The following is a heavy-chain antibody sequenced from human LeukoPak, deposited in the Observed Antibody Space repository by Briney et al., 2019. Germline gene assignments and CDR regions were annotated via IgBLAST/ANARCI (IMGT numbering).Heavy chain of an antibody. V-gene: IGHV1-18*04. D-gene: IGHD2-2*01. CDR1: GYTFTGYY. Sequence: ASVKVSCKASGYTFTGYYMHWVRQAPGQGLEWMGWISAYNGNTNYAQKLQGRVTMTTDTSTSTAYMELRSLRSDDTAVYYCARGDVVGYFDYWGQGTLVTVSS. J-gene: IGHJ4*02. CDR3: ARGDVVGYFDY. CDR2: ISAYNGNT.